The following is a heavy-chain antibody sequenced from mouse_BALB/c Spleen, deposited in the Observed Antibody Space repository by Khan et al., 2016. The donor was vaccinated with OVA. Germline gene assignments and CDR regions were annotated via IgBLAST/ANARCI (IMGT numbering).Heavy chain of an antibody. Sequence: EVQLQESGPGLVKPSQSLSLTCTVTGYSITTDYAWNWIRQFPGNKLEWMGFISYSGNTKYNTSLKSRISITRDTSKNQFFLQLKSVTTEDTARYYDARVYGGDFDYWGQGTTLTVSS. CDR3: ARVYGGDFDY. D-gene: IGHD1-1*01. J-gene: IGHJ2*01. CDR1: GYSITTDYA. V-gene: IGHV3-2*02. CDR2: ISYSGNT.